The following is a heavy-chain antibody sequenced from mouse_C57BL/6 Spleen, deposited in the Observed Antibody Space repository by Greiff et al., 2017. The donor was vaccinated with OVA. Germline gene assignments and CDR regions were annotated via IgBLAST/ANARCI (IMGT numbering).Heavy chain of an antibody. CDR1: GYTFTSYW. V-gene: IGHV1-69*01. CDR2: IDPSDSYT. J-gene: IGHJ2*01. CDR3: ARSDYYGSSYNYFDY. D-gene: IGHD1-1*01. Sequence: VQLQQPGAELVMPGASVKLSCKASGYTFTSYWMHWVKQRPGQGLEWIGEIDPSDSYTNYNQKFKGKSTLTVDKSSSTAYMQLSSLTSEDSAVYYCARSDYYGSSYNYFDYWGLGTTLTVSS.